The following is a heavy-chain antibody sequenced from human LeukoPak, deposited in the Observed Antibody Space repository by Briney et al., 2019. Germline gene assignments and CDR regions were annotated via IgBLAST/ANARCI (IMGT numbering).Heavy chain of an antibody. CDR1: GFTFSSYA. V-gene: IGHV3-23*01. Sequence: GGSLGLSCAASGFTFSSYAMSWVRQAPGKGLEWVSAISGSGGSTYYADSVKGRFTISRGNSKNTLYLQMNSLRAEDTAVYYCARSGSYYLYYFDYWGQGTLVTVSS. CDR3: ARSGSYYLYYFDY. D-gene: IGHD1-26*01. J-gene: IGHJ4*02. CDR2: ISGSGGST.